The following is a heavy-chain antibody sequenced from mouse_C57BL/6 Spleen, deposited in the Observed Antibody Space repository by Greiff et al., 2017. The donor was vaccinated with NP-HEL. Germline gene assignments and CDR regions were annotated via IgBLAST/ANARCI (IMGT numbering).Heavy chain of an antibody. Sequence: EVQLVESGGDLVKPGGSLKLSCAASGFTFSSYGMSWVRQTPDKRLEWVATISSGGSYTYYPDSVKGRFTISRDNAKNTLYLQMSSLKSEDTAMYYCARLLEYFDYWGQGTTLTVSS. J-gene: IGHJ2*01. V-gene: IGHV5-6*01. CDR3: ARLLEYFDY. CDR1: GFTFSSYG. CDR2: ISSGGSYT.